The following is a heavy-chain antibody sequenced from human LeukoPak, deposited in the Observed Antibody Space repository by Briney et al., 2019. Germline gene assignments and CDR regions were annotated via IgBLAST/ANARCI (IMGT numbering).Heavy chain of an antibody. Sequence: ASVKVSCKASGYTFTSYGISWVRQAPGQGLEWMGWISAYNGNTNYAQKLQGRVTMTTDTSTSTAYMELRSLRSDDTAVYYCARHRKGSYHDYDFDYWGQGTLVTVSS. D-gene: IGHD1-26*01. CDR3: ARHRKGSYHDYDFDY. CDR2: ISAYNGNT. J-gene: IGHJ4*02. CDR1: GYTFTSYG. V-gene: IGHV1-18*01.